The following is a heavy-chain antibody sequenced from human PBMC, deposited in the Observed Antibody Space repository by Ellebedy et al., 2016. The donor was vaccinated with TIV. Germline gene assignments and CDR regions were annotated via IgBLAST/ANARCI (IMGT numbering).Heavy chain of an antibody. CDR3: AGGGQWVVLDPCDM. CDR1: GFTFSRYA. CDR2: ISYDGSNK. V-gene: IGHV3-30*04. D-gene: IGHD6-19*01. Sequence: PGGSLRLSCAATGFTFSRYAMHWVRQAPGKGLEWVAVISYDGSNKYYADSVKGRFTISRDNSKITLFLQMNSLRPEDTAVYYCAGGGQWVVLDPCDMWGQGTKVTVSS. J-gene: IGHJ3*02.